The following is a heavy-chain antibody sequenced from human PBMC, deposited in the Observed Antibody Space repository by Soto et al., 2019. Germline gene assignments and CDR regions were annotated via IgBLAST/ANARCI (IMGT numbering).Heavy chain of an antibody. CDR1: GGTFSSYT. CDR2: IIPILGIA. Sequence: QVQLVQSGAEVKKPGSSVKVSCKASGGTFSSYTISWVRQAPGQGLEWMGRIIPILGIANYAQKFQGRVTITADKSTSTGYMELSSLRSEDTAVYYCARLVDTADFDYWGQGTLVTVSS. V-gene: IGHV1-69*02. CDR3: ARLVDTADFDY. D-gene: IGHD5-18*01. J-gene: IGHJ4*02.